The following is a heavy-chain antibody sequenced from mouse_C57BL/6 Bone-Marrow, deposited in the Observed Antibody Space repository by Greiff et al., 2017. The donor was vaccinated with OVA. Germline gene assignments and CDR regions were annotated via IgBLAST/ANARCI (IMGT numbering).Heavy chain of an antibody. J-gene: IGHJ4*01. CDR2: INPYNGGT. CDR1: GYTFTDYY. V-gene: IGHV1-19*01. Sequence: EVKLQQSGPVLVKPGASVKMSCKASGYTFTDYYMNWVKQSHGKSLEWIGVINPYNGGTSYNQKFKGKATLTVDKSSSTAYMELNSLTSEDSAVYYCARSRFPGAMDYWGQGTSVTVSS. CDR3: ARSRFPGAMDY.